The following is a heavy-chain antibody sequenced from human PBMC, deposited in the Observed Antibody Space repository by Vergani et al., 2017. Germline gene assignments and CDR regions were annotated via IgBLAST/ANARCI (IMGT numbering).Heavy chain of an antibody. CDR1: GGSFSGYY. D-gene: IGHD6-6*01. V-gene: IGHV4-34*01. CDR2: INHSGST. CDR3: ARGRCIAARPXSSRSCYYYYYMDV. J-gene: IGHJ6*03. Sequence: QVQLQQWGAGLLKPSETLCLTCAVYGGSFSGYYWSWIRQPPGKGLEWIGEINHSGSTNYNPSLKSRVTISVDTSKNQFSLKLSSVTAADTAVYYCARGRCIAARPXSSRSCYYYYYMDVWGKGTTVTVSS.